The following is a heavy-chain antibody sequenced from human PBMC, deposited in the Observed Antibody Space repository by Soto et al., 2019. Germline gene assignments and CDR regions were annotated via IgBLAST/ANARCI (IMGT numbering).Heavy chain of an antibody. V-gene: IGHV1-2*02. D-gene: IGHD6-6*01. J-gene: IGHJ5*02. CDR3: ERGNGAARGPRWFDP. CDR1: GYTFTGYY. Sequence: ASVKVSCKASGYTFTGYYMHWVRQAPGQGLEWMGWINPNSGGTNYAQKFQGRVTMTRDTSISTAYMELSRLRSDDTAVYYCERGNGAARGPRWFDPWGQGTLVTVSS. CDR2: INPNSGGT.